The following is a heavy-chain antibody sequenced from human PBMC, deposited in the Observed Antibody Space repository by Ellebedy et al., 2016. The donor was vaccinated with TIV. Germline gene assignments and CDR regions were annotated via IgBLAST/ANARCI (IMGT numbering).Heavy chain of an antibody. Sequence: GGSLRLSXAASGFTFSSYGMHWVRQAPGKGLEWVAVIWYDGSNKYYADSVKGRFTISRDNSKNTLYLQMNSLRAEDTAVYYCAKDFRPPGLFSSHLDYWGQGTLVTVSS. CDR3: AKDFRPPGLFSSHLDY. CDR1: GFTFSSYG. D-gene: IGHD6-13*01. V-gene: IGHV3-30*02. CDR2: IWYDGSNK. J-gene: IGHJ4*02.